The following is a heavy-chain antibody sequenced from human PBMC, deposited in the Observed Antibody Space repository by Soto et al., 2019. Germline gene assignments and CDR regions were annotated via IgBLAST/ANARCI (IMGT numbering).Heavy chain of an antibody. Sequence: ASVKVSCKASGYTFTSYGISWVRQAPGQGLEWMGWISAYNGNTNYAQKLQGRVTMTTDTSTSTAYMELRSLRSDDTAVYYCATGSGYSSGWGYYYYGMDVWGQGTTVTVSS. CDR1: GYTFTSYG. D-gene: IGHD6-19*01. V-gene: IGHV1-18*04. CDR3: ATGSGYSSGWGYYYYGMDV. J-gene: IGHJ6*02. CDR2: ISAYNGNT.